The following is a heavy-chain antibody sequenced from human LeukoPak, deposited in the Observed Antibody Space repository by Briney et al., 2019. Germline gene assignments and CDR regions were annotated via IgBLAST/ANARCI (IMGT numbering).Heavy chain of an antibody. CDR2: ISSSGSTI. J-gene: IGHJ4*02. CDR1: AFTFSSYE. V-gene: IGHV3-48*03. Sequence: GGSLRLSCAASAFTFSSYEMNWARQAPGKGLEWVSYISSSGSTIYYEDSVKGRFTISRDNAKNSLYLQMNSLRAEDTAVYYCAREWDYYGYYFDYWGQGTLVTVSS. CDR3: AREWDYYGYYFDY. D-gene: IGHD3-22*01.